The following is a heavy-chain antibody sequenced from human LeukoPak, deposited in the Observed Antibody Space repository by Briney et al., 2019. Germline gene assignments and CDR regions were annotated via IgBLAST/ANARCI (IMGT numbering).Heavy chain of an antibody. CDR3: ARKDSSPRTFDY. V-gene: IGHV3-7*01. D-gene: IGHD3-22*01. CDR1: GFSFSSYW. Sequence: GGSLRLSCAAAGFSFSSYWMSWVRQAPGKGLEWVANIKEDGSEKNYVDSVKGRFTISRDNAKNSLYLQMNSLRAEDTAVYYCARKDSSPRTFDYWGQGTLVTVSS. J-gene: IGHJ4*02. CDR2: IKEDGSEK.